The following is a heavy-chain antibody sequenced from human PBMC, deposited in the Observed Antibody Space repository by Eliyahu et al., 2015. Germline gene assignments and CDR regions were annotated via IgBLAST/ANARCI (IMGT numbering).Heavy chain of an antibody. Sequence: QVQLQESGPGLVKPSETLSLXCXVXGGSXGSYYWSWIRQPPGKGLEWIGYIHYSGXTSYNPSLKSRVTISVDTPKNQFSLKLSSVSAADTAVYYCARAEGRTTANWLAPWGQGTLVTVSS. D-gene: IGHD1-14*01. V-gene: IGHV4-59*01. CDR3: ARAEGRTTANWLAP. CDR1: GGSXGSYY. J-gene: IGHJ5*02. CDR2: IHYSGXT.